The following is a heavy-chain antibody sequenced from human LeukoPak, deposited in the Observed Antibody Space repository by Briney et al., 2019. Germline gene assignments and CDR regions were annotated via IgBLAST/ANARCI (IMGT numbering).Heavy chain of an antibody. CDR1: GFTLSRYA. D-gene: IGHD2-2*01. Sequence: GGSLRLSCAASGFTLSRYAMYWVRQAPGKGLEWVAVISYDGSNKYYADSVKGRFTFSRDNSKNTVYLQMSSLTTEDTAVYYCARLSCSSTSCYAPFDYWGQGTLVTVSS. CDR3: ARLSCSSTSCYAPFDY. V-gene: IGHV3-30*04. J-gene: IGHJ4*02. CDR2: ISYDGSNK.